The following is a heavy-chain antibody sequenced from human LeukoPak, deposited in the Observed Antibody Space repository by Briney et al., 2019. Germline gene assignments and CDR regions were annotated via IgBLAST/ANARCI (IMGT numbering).Heavy chain of an antibody. V-gene: IGHV4-59*01. CDR1: GGSISSYY. CDR2: IYYSGST. D-gene: IGHD3-10*01. Sequence: SETLSLTCTVSGGSISSYYWSWIRQPPGKGLEWIGYIYYSGSTNYNPSLKSRVTISVDTSKNQFSLKLSSVTAADTAVYYCARVSTDGSGSRFDYWGQGTLVTVSS. J-gene: IGHJ4*02. CDR3: ARVSTDGSGSRFDY.